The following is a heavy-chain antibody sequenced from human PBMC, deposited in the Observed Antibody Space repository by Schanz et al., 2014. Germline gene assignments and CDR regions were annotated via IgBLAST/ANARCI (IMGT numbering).Heavy chain of an antibody. CDR3: ARDTTWRLDL. Sequence: QVQLQESGPGLVKPSQTLSLTCTVSGGSIRSGTYYWSWIRQPAGKALEWVGRVFPNGITNYNPSLKSRFPISLDPSKTQFSLPLTSLTAADTAVYYCARDTTWRLDLWGRGTLVTVSS. CDR2: VFPNGIT. D-gene: IGHD1-1*01. CDR1: GGSIRSGTYY. J-gene: IGHJ2*01. V-gene: IGHV4-61*02.